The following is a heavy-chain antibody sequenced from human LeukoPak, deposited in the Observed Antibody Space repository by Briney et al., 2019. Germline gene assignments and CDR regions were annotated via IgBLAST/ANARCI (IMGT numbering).Heavy chain of an antibody. J-gene: IGHJ6*03. Sequence: SETLSLTCAVYGGSFSGYYWSWIRQPPRKGLEWIGEINHSVSTNYNTYLKGRFTTPVATSKNQSSLKLSSMACAGTAVFYFARGYCSGGRCCSGWYYYYYMDVWGKGTTVTVSS. CDR3: ARGYCSGGRCCSGWYYYYYMDV. CDR2: INHSVST. V-gene: IGHV4-34*01. CDR1: GGSFSGYY. D-gene: IGHD2-15*01.